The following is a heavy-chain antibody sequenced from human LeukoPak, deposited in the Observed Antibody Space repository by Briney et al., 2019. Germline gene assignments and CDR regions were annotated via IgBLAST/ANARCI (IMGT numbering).Heavy chain of an antibody. CDR2: IYSTGST. D-gene: IGHD2-21*02. J-gene: IGHJ3*02. Sequence: SETLSLTCTVSGGSISSYYWNWLRQLPGMGLEWIGYIYSTGSTNYNPSLRGRVIISLDTSKNQFSLELSSVTAADTALYYCARRSVVTAINFDTFDIWGQGTMVTVSS. CDR1: GGSISSYY. CDR3: ARRSVVTAINFDTFDI. V-gene: IGHV4-59*08.